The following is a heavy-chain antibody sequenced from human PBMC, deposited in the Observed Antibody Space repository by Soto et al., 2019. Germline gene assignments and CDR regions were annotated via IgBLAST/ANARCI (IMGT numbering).Heavy chain of an antibody. Sequence: QVQLVQSGAEVRDPGASVRVSCKASGYTFSSYGISWVRQAPGQGLEWMGWISVYSGNTNYAQKLQGRVTMTTDTPTSTAYMDLRSLRSDDTAVYYCARGFLSLVPYYYDGLDVWGQGTTVTVSS. D-gene: IGHD2-8*02. CDR3: ARGFLSLVPYYYDGLDV. J-gene: IGHJ6*02. CDR1: GYTFSSYG. CDR2: ISVYSGNT. V-gene: IGHV1-18*01.